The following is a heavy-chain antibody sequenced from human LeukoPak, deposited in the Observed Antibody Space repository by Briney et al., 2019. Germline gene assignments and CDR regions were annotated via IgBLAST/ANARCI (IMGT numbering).Heavy chain of an antibody. J-gene: IGHJ4*02. CDR2: IYYSGST. CDR1: GGSISSGGSR. CDR3: ARDWGTCFDY. Sequence: SQTLSLTCNVSGGSISSGGSRWSWIRQHPGKGLEWIGYIYYSGSTYYNPSLESRLTMSVDTSKNQFSLHLTSVTAADTAVYYCARDWGTCFDYWGQGTLVTVSS. V-gene: IGHV4-31*03. D-gene: IGHD7-27*01.